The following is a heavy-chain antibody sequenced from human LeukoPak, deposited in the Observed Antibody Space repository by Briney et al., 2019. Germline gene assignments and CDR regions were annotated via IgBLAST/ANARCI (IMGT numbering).Heavy chain of an antibody. D-gene: IGHD3-3*01. J-gene: IGHJ3*02. CDR3: ARVGDFWRVYYDPDAFDI. Sequence: VGSLRLSSAASGFTFSSYAMHWVRQAPGEGLEWVAGISYDGSNKYYADSLKGRFTISRDNSNNTLYLQMNSLRAEEPAWYYCARVGDFWRVYYDPDAFDIWAKGQWSPSLQ. CDR1: GFTFSSYA. V-gene: IGHV3-30-3*01. CDR2: ISYDGSNK.